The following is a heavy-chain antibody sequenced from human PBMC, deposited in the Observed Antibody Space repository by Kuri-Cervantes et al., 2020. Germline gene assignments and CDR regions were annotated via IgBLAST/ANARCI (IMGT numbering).Heavy chain of an antibody. CDR3: ARRGFHAFDI. J-gene: IGHJ3*02. Sequence: GSLRLSCTVSGGSISSSSYYWGWIRQPPGKGLEWIGSIYYSGSTYYNPSLKSRVTISVGTSKNQFSLKLSSVTAADTAVYYCARRGFHAFDIWGQGTMVTVSS. D-gene: IGHD2-21*01. CDR2: IYYSGST. CDR1: GGSISSSSYY. V-gene: IGHV4-39*01.